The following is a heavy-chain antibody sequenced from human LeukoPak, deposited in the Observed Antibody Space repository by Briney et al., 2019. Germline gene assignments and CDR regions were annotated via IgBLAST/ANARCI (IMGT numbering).Heavy chain of an antibody. CDR1: VDSVCSNSAA. CDR2: TYYRSKWYS. J-gene: IGHJ2*01. CDR3: ARVTVAGYWYFDL. Sequence: SQTLSLTCAISVDSVCSNSAAWNWIRQSPSRGLEWQGRTYYRSKWYSDYAVSVKSRITINPDTSKNQFFLQLNSVTPEDTAVYYCARVTVAGYWYFDLWGRGTPVTVSS. V-gene: IGHV6-1*01. D-gene: IGHD6-19*01.